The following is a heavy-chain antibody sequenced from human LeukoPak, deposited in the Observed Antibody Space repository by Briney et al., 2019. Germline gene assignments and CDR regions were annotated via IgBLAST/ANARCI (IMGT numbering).Heavy chain of an antibody. CDR1: GGSISSESYY. Sequence: SETLSLTCTVSGGSISSESYYWGWIRQPPGKGLEWIGGIYYRGTTYYNPSLKSRVTISLDTSKNQFSLRLSSVTAADAAVYYCARETRLHSGSYSNDALDIWGQGTMVTVSS. CDR2: IYYRGTT. D-gene: IGHD1-26*01. J-gene: IGHJ3*02. V-gene: IGHV4-39*07. CDR3: ARETRLHSGSYSNDALDI.